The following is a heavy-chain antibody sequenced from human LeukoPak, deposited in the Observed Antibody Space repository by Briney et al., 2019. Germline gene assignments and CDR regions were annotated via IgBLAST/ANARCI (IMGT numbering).Heavy chain of an antibody. CDR1: GGSISRCDYY. D-gene: IGHD5-24*01. J-gene: IGHJ4*02. CDR2: IYYSGST. Sequence: SETLSLTCTVSGGSISRCDYYWSWIRQPPGKGLEWIGYIYYSGSTYYNPSLKSRLTIAVDTSKNQFSLKLSSVTAADTAVYYCARKRRDGYNLGYFDYWGQGTLVTVSS. CDR3: ARKRRDGYNLGYFDY. V-gene: IGHV4-30-4*08.